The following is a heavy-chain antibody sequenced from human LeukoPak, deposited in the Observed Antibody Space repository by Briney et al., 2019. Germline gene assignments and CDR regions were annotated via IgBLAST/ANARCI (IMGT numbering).Heavy chain of an antibody. J-gene: IGHJ6*03. D-gene: IGHD1-1*01. V-gene: IGHV4-4*02. Sequence: SETLSLTCAVSGGSINSHNWWSWVRQPPGKGLEWIGYVDYTGSTNFNPSLNGRVSISRDTTKNPFSLRLRSVTAADTAVYFCARGRVSSSTWYSTYYYYFYMDVWGKGTTVTVSS. CDR2: VDYTGST. CDR3: ARGRVSSSTWYSTYYYYFYMDV. CDR1: GGSINSHNW.